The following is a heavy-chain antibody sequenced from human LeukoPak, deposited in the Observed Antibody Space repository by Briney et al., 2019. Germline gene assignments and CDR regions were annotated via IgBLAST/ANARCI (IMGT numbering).Heavy chain of an antibody. Sequence: GGSLRLSCAASGLTFSSYAMSWVRQAPGKGLEWVSGISGSGGATYYADSVKGRFTISRDNSKNTLYLQMNSLRVEDTAVYYCAKDLAPTIYWGQGTLVTVSS. J-gene: IGHJ4*02. V-gene: IGHV3-23*01. CDR3: AKDLAPTIY. CDR1: GLTFSSYA. CDR2: ISGSGGAT. D-gene: IGHD2-2*01.